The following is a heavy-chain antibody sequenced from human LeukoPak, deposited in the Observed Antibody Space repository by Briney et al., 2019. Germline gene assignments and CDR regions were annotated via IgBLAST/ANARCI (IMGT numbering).Heavy chain of an antibody. Sequence: ASVKVSCKASGYSFTSFGISWARQAPGQGLEWMGWISTYNANTNYAQKYQGRVTMTTDTSTSTAYMELRSLRSDDTAVYFCARVFSFGDYIWGSYRYYFDYWGQGTLVTVSS. J-gene: IGHJ4*02. V-gene: IGHV1-18*01. CDR3: ARVFSFGDYIWGSYRYYFDY. CDR2: ISTYNANT. CDR1: GYSFTSFG. D-gene: IGHD3-16*02.